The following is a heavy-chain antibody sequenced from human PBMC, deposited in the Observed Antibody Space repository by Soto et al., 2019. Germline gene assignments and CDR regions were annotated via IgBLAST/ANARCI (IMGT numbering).Heavy chain of an antibody. CDR2: IRDRAYNYAT. V-gene: IGHV3-73*01. D-gene: IGHD3-10*01. CDR3: TRLISAAQDY. Sequence: GGSLRLSCEASGFVFKDSSIHWVRQASGKGLEWVGRIRDRAYNYATAYAASVKGRFTISRDDSNNKAYLQMDSLKTEDTAIYYCTRLISAAQDYGGQGTLVTVSS. J-gene: IGHJ4*02. CDR1: GFVFKDSS.